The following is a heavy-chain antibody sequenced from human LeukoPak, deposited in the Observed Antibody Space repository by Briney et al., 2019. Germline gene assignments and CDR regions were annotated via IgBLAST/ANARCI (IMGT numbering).Heavy chain of an antibody. J-gene: IGHJ5*02. CDR1: GGSTSSYY. CDR3: ARRPSGSGSYGFDP. V-gene: IGHV4-59*01. CDR2: IYHSGST. D-gene: IGHD3-10*01. Sequence: SETLSLTCTVSGGSTSSYYWSWIRQPPGKGLEWIGYIYHSGSTNYNPSLKSRVTISVDTSKNQFSLKLSSVTAADTAVYYCARRPSGSGSYGFDPWGQGTLVTVSS.